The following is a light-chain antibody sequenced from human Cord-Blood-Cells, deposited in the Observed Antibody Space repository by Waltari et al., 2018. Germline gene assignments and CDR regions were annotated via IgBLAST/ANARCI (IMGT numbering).Light chain of an antibody. V-gene: IGLV1-40*01. CDR2: GNR. J-gene: IGLJ1*01. CDR3: QSYDSSLSGSYV. Sequence: QSVLTQPPSVSGAPGQWVTISCTGSSSNIGAGYDVHWYQQLPGTAPKLLMYGNRNRPSGVPGRFSGSKSGTSASLAITGLQAEDEADYYCQSYDSSLSGSYVFGTGTKVTVL. CDR1: SSNIGAGYD.